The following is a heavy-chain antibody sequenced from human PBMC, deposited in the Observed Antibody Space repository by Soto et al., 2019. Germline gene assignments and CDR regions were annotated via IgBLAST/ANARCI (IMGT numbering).Heavy chain of an antibody. Sequence: EVQLLESGGGLVQPGGSLRLSCAASGFMFSSYAMSWVRQTPGKGLEWVSAISGSADNTYNTDSVRGRFTTSRDNSRNTLYLQRNSLRAEDTAIDYCAKDLYSSGAYGWFDPWGRGTLVTVSS. CDR3: AKDLYSSGAYGWFDP. J-gene: IGHJ5*02. V-gene: IGHV3-23*01. D-gene: IGHD3-10*01. CDR1: GFMFSSYA. CDR2: ISGSADNT.